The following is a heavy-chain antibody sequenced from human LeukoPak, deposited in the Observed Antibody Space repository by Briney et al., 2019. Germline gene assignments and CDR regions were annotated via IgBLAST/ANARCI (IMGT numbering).Heavy chain of an antibody. CDR1: GGSFSEYY. CDR2: INHSGST. V-gene: IGHV4-34*01. Sequence: PSETLSLTCAVYGGSFSEYYWTWIRQPPGKGLEWIGEINHSGSTNYIPSLKSRVTISVDTSKNQFSLRLSSVTAADTAVYYCARFRGNGDYNVNYWGQGTLVTVSS. D-gene: IGHD4-17*01. CDR3: ARFRGNGDYNVNY. J-gene: IGHJ4*02.